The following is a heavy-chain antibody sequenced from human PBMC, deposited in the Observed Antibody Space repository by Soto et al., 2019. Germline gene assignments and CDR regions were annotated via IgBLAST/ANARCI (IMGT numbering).Heavy chain of an antibody. J-gene: IGHJ4*02. CDR1: GYSFTSYW. CDR3: ARHEQQKYSSSWYVGPGDY. CDR2: IDPSDSYT. D-gene: IGHD6-13*01. Sequence: GESLKISCKGSGYSFTSYWISWVRQMPGKGLEWMGRIDPSDSYTNYSPSFQGHVTISADKSISTAYLQWSSLKASDTAMYYCARHEQQKYSSSWYVGPGDYWGQGTLVTVSS. V-gene: IGHV5-10-1*01.